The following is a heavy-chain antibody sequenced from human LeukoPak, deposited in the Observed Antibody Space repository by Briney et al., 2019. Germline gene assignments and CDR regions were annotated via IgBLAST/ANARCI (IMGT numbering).Heavy chain of an antibody. J-gene: IGHJ5*02. Sequence: GGSLRLSCAASGFSFSNYAMNWVRQAPGKGLEWVSGISGRDSTTYYADSVKGRFTISGENSKNTLYLQMNSLRAEDTAVYYCATSGGSYWSWGQGTLVTVSS. CDR3: ATSGGSYWS. CDR2: ISGRDSTT. CDR1: GFSFSNYA. V-gene: IGHV3-23*01. D-gene: IGHD1-26*01.